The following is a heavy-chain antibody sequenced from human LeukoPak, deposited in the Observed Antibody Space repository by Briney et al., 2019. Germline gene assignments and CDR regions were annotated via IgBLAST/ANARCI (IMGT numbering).Heavy chain of an antibody. CDR2: IKQDGSEK. J-gene: IGHJ4*02. CDR1: GFTFSNYW. V-gene: IGHV3-7*03. Sequence: GGSLRLSCAASGFTFSNYWMHWVRQAPGKGLEWEANIKQDGSEKYYVGSVKGRFSISRDNARNSVYLQMNSLRAEDTAVYYCARALSAWGQGTLVTVSS. CDR3: ARALSA. D-gene: IGHD3-3*01.